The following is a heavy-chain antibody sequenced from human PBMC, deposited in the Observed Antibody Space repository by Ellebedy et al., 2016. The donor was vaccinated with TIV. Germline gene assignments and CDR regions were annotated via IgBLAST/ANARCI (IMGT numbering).Heavy chain of an antibody. Sequence: SETLSLTCTVSGGSISSGGYYWSWIRQDPGKGLDWIGYIYYSGSTTYNPSLKSRVTISVDPSNNQFSLKLSSVTAADTAVYYCARKPSGQGWFDPWGQGTLVTVSS. CDR1: GGSISSGGYY. J-gene: IGHJ5*02. V-gene: IGHV4-31*03. D-gene: IGHD3-10*01. CDR2: IYYSGST. CDR3: ARKPSGQGWFDP.